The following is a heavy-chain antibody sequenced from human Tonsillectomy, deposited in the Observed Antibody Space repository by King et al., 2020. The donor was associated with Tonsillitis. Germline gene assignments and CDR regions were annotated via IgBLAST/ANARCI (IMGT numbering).Heavy chain of an antibody. CDR3: ARDSRGDGYNSLIYYATDV. Sequence: VQLVESGGGVVQPGGSLRLSCAASGFTFSAYGLHWVRQAPGKGLEWVAFISYDGRDKCYPDSVKGRFAISRDNSNNTVYLQMNSLKADDTALYYCARDSRGDGYNSLIYYATDVWGQGTTVTVSS. J-gene: IGHJ6*02. CDR2: ISYDGRDK. CDR1: GFTFSAYG. V-gene: IGHV3-33*05. D-gene: IGHD5-24*01.